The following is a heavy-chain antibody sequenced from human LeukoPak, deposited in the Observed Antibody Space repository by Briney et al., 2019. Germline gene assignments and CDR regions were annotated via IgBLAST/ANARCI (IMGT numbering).Heavy chain of an antibody. V-gene: IGHV3-30*03. CDR2: ISYDGSNK. Sequence: GRSLRLSCAASGFTFSSYGMHWVRQAPGKGLEWVAVISYDGSNKYYADSVKGRFTISRDNSKNTLYLQMNSLRAEDTAVYYCAEGDWEPGHFDYWGQGTLVTVSS. CDR1: GFTFSSYG. D-gene: IGHD3/OR15-3a*01. CDR3: AEGDWEPGHFDY. J-gene: IGHJ4*02.